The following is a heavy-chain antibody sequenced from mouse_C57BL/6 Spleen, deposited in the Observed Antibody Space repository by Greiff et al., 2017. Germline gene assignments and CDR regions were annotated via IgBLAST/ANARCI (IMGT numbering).Heavy chain of an antibody. CDR3: ARSSGDYENYLDG. J-gene: IGHJ2*01. CDR2: IYPRSGNT. Sequence: QVQLQQSGAELARPGASVKLSCKASGYTFTSYGISWVKQRTGQGLEWIGEIYPRSGNTYYTEKFKGKATLTADKSSSTAYMELRSLTSEDSAVYYVARSSGDYENYLDGWGQVTTLTVSS. V-gene: IGHV1-81*01. D-gene: IGHD2-4*01. CDR1: GYTFTSYG.